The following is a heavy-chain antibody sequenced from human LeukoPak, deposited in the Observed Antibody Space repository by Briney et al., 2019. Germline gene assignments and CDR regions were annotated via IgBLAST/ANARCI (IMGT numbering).Heavy chain of an antibody. V-gene: IGHV4-59*01. Sequence: SETLSLTCTVSGGSISSYYWSWIRQPPGKGLEWIGYIYYSGSTNYNPSLKSRVTISVDTSKNQFSLKLSFVTAADTAVYYCASLDYGDYYFDYWGQGTLVTVSS. CDR1: GGSISSYY. CDR2: IYYSGST. J-gene: IGHJ4*02. D-gene: IGHD4-17*01. CDR3: ASLDYGDYYFDY.